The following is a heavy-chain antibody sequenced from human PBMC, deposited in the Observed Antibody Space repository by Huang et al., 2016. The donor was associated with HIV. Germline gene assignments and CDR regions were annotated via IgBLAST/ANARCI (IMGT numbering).Heavy chain of an antibody. J-gene: IGHJ6*03. V-gene: IGHV4-59*11. CDR3: ARYDVLTGANYYMDV. CDR2: IYYSGSP. Sequence: QVQLQESGPGLVKPSGTLSLTCRVSGDSISSQYWGWIRQPPGKGLEWIGTIYYSGSPSSHPSLKSRVTMSVDTAKNQFSLKLNSGTAADTAVYYCARYDVLTGANYYMDVWGRGITVIVSS. D-gene: IGHD3-9*01. CDR1: GDSISSQY.